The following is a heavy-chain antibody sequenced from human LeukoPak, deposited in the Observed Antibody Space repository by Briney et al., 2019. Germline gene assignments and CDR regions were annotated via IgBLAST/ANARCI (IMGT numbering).Heavy chain of an antibody. CDR1: GGSISSYY. Sequence: PSETLSLTCTVSGGSISSYYWSWIRQPPGKGLEWIGYIYYSGSTNYNPSLKSRVTISVDTSKNQFSLKLSSVTAADTAVYYCARYEVRGVMRNWFDPWGQGTLVTVSS. V-gene: IGHV4-59*01. CDR2: IYYSGST. J-gene: IGHJ5*02. CDR3: ARYEVRGVMRNWFDP. D-gene: IGHD3-10*01.